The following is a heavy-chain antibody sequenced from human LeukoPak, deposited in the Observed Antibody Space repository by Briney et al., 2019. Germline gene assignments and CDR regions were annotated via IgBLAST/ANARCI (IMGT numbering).Heavy chain of an antibody. J-gene: IGHJ4*02. V-gene: IGHV3-21*01. CDR2: ISSSSSYI. D-gene: IGHD6-19*01. CDR3: ARETIAVAGTSDY. CDR1: GFTFSSYS. Sequence: GGSLRLSCAASGFTFSSYSMNWVRQAPGKGLEWVSSISSSSSYIYYADSVKGRFTISRDNAKNSLYLQMNSPRAEDTAVYYCARETIAVAGTSDYWGQGTLVTVSS.